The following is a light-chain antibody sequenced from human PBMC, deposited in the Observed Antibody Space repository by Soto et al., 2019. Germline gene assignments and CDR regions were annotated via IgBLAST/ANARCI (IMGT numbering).Light chain of an antibody. Sequence: DIQMTQSPSSLSASVGDRVTITCRASQSISSYLNWYQQKPGKAPKLLIYAASSLQSGVPSRFSGSGSGTDFTLTISSLQPEDFATYYCQHSYSTLFTFDQGTRLEIK. J-gene: IGKJ5*01. CDR3: QHSYSTLFT. CDR2: AAS. CDR1: QSISSY. V-gene: IGKV1-39*01.